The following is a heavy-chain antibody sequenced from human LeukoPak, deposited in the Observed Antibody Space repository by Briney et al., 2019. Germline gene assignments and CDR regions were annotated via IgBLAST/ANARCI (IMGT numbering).Heavy chain of an antibody. Sequence: GGSLRPSCAASGFTFDDYAMHWVRQAPGKGLEWVSGISWNSGSIGYADSVKGRFTISRDNAKNSLYLQMNSLRAEDTALYYCAKAISSSWPYDAFDIWGQGTMVTVSS. CDR1: GFTFDDYA. V-gene: IGHV3-9*01. J-gene: IGHJ3*02. CDR3: AKAISSSWPYDAFDI. D-gene: IGHD6-13*01. CDR2: ISWNSGSI.